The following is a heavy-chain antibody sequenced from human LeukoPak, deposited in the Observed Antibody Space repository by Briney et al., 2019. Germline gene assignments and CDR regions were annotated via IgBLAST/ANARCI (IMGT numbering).Heavy chain of an antibody. CDR2: INSDGSSI. V-gene: IGHV3-74*01. D-gene: IGHD2-21*02. J-gene: IGHJ4*02. CDR3: AKDQVVVVTAIPGY. CDR1: GLTFSSYA. Sequence: GGSLRLSCAASGLTFSSYAMSWVRQAPGKGLVWVSRINSDGSSISYADSVKGRFTISRDNAKNTLYLQMNSLRAEDTAVYYCAKDQVVVVTAIPGYWGQGTLVTVSS.